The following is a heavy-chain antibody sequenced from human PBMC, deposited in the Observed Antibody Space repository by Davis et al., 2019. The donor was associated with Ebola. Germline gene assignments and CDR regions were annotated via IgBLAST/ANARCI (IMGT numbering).Heavy chain of an antibody. V-gene: IGHV4-61*05. CDR2: IYYSGST. J-gene: IGHJ4*02. D-gene: IGHD3-16*02. Sequence: PSETLSLTCTVSGGSISSSSYYWGWIRQPPGKGLEWIGYIYYSGSTNYNPSLKSRVTISVDTSKNQFSLKLSSVTAADTAVYYCARRQGSFFDYWGQGTLVTVSS. CDR1: GGSISSSSYY. CDR3: ARRQGSFFDY.